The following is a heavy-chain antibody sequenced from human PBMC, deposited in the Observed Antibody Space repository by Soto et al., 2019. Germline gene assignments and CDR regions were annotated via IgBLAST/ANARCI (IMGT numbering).Heavy chain of an antibody. CDR3: ARAGFDELRMVYESFDS. V-gene: IGHV6-1*01. D-gene: IGHD2-8*01. J-gene: IGHJ4*02. CDR2: TYYRSKCYS. Sequence: SQTRSLTCAISGGSVSSSSSAWNWIRQSSSRVLEWRRRTYYRSKCYSDYAGSVRSRLTLNPDTSKNQFSQLLNSVPPDDTGVDYCARAGFDELRMVYESFDSWGPGPMLTVPT. CDR1: GGSVSSSSSA.